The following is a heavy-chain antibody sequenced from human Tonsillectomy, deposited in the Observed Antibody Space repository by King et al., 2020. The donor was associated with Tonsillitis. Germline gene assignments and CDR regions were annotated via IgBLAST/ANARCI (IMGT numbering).Heavy chain of an antibody. CDR1: GFIFSNSW. CDR3: ARDTRGRFDY. V-gene: IGHV3-7*01. CDR2: INEAGKEI. J-gene: IGHJ4*02. D-gene: IGHD1-26*01. Sequence: VQLVESGGGLVQPGGSLRLSCAASGFIFSNSWMAWVRQVPGRGLEWVANINEAGKEIYYVDSVKGRFIISRDNAKNSLYLQMNSLRAEDTALYYCARDTRGRFDYWGQGTLVTVSS.